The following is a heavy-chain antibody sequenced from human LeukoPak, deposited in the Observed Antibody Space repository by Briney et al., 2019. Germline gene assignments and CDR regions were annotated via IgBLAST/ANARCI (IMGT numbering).Heavy chain of an antibody. V-gene: IGHV4-38-2*01. Sequence: PPETLSLTCAVSGYSFSSGYYWGWIRQPPGKGLEWIGSIYHRGSTYYNPPLKSRLTISVDTAKNQFSLKLSSVTAADTAVYYCAGWVGELLPLFAYWGQGTLVTVSS. CDR2: IYHRGST. CDR3: AGWVGELLPLFAY. J-gene: IGHJ4*02. CDR1: GYSFSSGYY. D-gene: IGHD3-10*01.